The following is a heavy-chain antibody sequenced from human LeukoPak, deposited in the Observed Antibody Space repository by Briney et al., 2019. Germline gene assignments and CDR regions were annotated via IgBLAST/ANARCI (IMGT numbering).Heavy chain of an antibody. CDR3: ARPVYCSVTTCTGPLHI. Sequence: SETLSLTCIVSGESISSYYWSWIRQPPGKGLEWIGYSYDSGSTNYNPSLKSRLTISVDTSKNQFSLRLSSVTAADTALYFCARPVYCSVTTCTGPLHIWGQGTMVTVSS. CDR1: GESISSYY. J-gene: IGHJ3*02. V-gene: IGHV4-59*12. CDR2: SYDSGST. D-gene: IGHD2-15*01.